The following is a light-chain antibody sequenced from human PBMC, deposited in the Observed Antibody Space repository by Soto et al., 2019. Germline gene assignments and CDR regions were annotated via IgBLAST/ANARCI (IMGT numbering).Light chain of an antibody. V-gene: IGKV1-5*03. CDR1: ETISSW. J-gene: IGKJ1*01. Sequence: EIQMTQSPSTLSGSVGERVTLTCRASETISSWLAWYQQKPGKATKLLIYKASTLKSGVPSRCSGSGSRTAFTLTISRLQPDDFASYYCQHYNSYSEAFGQGTKVELK. CDR2: KAS. CDR3: QHYNSYSEA.